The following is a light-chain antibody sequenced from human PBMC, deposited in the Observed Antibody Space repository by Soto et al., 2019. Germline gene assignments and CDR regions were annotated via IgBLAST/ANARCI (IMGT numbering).Light chain of an antibody. J-gene: IGKJ5*01. CDR1: QVISTS. CDR2: AAS. Sequence: DIQMTQSPSTLSGSVGDRVTITFRASQVISTSLAWYQVKPGKAPKLLIYAASTLESGVPSRFSATVSGTEFSLTITSLQPEDFATYYCQQLFDSPITFGQGTRLEIK. V-gene: IGKV1-9*01. CDR3: QQLFDSPIT.